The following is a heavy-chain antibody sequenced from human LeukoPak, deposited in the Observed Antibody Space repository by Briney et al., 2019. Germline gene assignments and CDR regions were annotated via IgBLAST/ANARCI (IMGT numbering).Heavy chain of an antibody. CDR1: DNSFNSNI. D-gene: IGHD5-24*01. J-gene: IGHJ6*04. CDR3: ARLWERGLRSPLYYYSYGLDA. Sequence: GGSLRLSCVGSDNSFNSNIINWVGQAPGKGLEWVSSISAVSTYYSSADSVKGRFTISRDNAKKSVYLQMERLRAGDTAVYYCARLWERGLRSPLYYYSYGLDAWGKGTTVTVPS. CDR2: ISAVSTYY. V-gene: IGHV3-21*01.